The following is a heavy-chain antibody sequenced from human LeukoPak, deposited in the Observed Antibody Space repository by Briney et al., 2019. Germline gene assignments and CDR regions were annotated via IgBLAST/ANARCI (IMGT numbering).Heavy chain of an antibody. CDR3: VKGAPSYCSGGSCYRWFDP. CDR1: GFTFSSYA. J-gene: IGHJ5*02. CDR2: ISSNGGGT. Sequence: GGSLRLSCSASGFTFSSYAMHWVRQAPGKGLEYVSAISSNGGGTYYADSVKGRFTISRDNSKNTLYLQMSSLRAEDTAVYYCVKGAPSYCSGGSCYRWFDPWGQGTLVTVSS. V-gene: IGHV3-64D*06. D-gene: IGHD2-15*01.